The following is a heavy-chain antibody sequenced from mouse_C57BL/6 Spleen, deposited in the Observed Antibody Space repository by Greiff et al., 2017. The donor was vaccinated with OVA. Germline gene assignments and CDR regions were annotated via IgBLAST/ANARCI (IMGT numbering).Heavy chain of an antibody. CDR1: GFNIKNTY. CDR3: ARGDYGNYWYFDV. D-gene: IGHD2-1*01. Sequence: VQLKESVAELVRPGASVKLSCTASGFNIKNTYMHWVKQRPEQGLEWIGRIDPANGNTKYAPKFQGKATITADTSSNTAYLQLSSLTSEDTASYYCARGDYGNYWYFDVWGTGTTVTVSS. J-gene: IGHJ1*03. CDR2: IDPANGNT. V-gene: IGHV14-3*01.